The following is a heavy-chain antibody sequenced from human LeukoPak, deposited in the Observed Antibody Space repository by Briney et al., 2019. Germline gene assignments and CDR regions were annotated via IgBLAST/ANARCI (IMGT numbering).Heavy chain of an antibody. J-gene: IGHJ4*02. CDR1: GFIFSRYW. V-gene: IGHV3-74*01. Sequence: PGGSLRLSCAASGFIFSRYWMHWVRQAPGKELVWVSRINNDGSITNSADSVKGRFTISRDNAKNSLYLEMTSLRAEDTAVYYCASGSPAGDYWGQGTLVTVSS. CDR3: ASGSPAGDY. D-gene: IGHD1-26*01. CDR2: INNDGSIT.